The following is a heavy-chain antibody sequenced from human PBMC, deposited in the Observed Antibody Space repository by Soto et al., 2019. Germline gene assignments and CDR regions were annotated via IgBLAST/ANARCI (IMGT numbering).Heavy chain of an antibody. Sequence: PSETLSLTCTVSGGSISSSSYYWGWIRQPPGKGLEWIGSIYYSGSTYYNPSLKSRVTISVDTSKNQFSLKLSSVTAADTAVYYCARHGLAAAGTGRGMDVWGQGTTVTVSS. J-gene: IGHJ6*02. D-gene: IGHD6-13*01. CDR1: GGSISSSSYY. CDR2: IYYSGST. CDR3: ARHGLAAAGTGRGMDV. V-gene: IGHV4-39*01.